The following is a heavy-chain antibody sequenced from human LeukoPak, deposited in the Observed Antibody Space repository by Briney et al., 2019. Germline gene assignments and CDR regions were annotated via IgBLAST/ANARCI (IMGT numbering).Heavy chain of an antibody. J-gene: IGHJ4*02. V-gene: IGHV1-69*02. CDR3: ARAAVDGTARQGFDQLGY. D-gene: IGHD6-19*01. Sequence: SSVTLSRTASAATFTICSISWVRQAPGQGLELVGRIITIFGIGNNSQEFQSRVTITADNSTSTAYMELSSLRSEDTAVYYCARAAVDGTARQGFDQLGYWGQGTLVTVSS. CDR1: AATFTICS. CDR2: IITIFGIG.